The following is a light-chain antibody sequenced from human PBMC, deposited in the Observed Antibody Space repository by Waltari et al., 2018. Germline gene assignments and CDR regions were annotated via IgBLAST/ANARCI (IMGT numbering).Light chain of an antibody. CDR1: QNVISSY. V-gene: IGKV3-20*01. CDR2: GAA. J-gene: IGKJ5*01. Sequence: EIVLTQSTGPLSLSPGERANLSCRASQNVISSYLTWYQQKSGPAPRLLMYGAATRAPGIPDRFSGSGSGTEFTLTISRLEPEDFALYYCQQFGSTPAITFGQGTRLEIK. CDR3: QQFGSTPAIT.